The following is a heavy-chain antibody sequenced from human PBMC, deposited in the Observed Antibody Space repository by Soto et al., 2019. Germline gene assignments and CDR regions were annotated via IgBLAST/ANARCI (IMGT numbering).Heavy chain of an antibody. D-gene: IGHD3-3*01. Sequence: GGSLRLSCAASGFTFSSYSMNWVRQAPAKGLEWVSYISSSSSTIYYADSVKGRFTISRDNAKNSLYLQMNSLRDEDTAVYYCARDRDSSYYDFWSGYYTGAYIDYWGQGTLVTVSS. V-gene: IGHV3-48*02. CDR3: ARDRDSSYYDFWSGYYTGAYIDY. J-gene: IGHJ4*02. CDR1: GFTFSSYS. CDR2: ISSSSSTI.